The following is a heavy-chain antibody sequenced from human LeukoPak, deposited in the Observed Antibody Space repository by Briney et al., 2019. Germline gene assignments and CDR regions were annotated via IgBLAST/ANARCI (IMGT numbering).Heavy chain of an antibody. CDR1: GGSISGYY. Sequence: SETLSLTCTVSGGSISGYYWSWIRQPPGKGLEWIGYIYYSGSTNYNPSLKSRVTISVDTSKNQFSLKLHSVTAADTAVYYCAXLXYGSGSQGALDYGSDYWGQGTLVTVSS. V-gene: IGHV4-59*01. CDR2: IYYSGST. J-gene: IGHJ4*02. D-gene: IGHD3-10*01. CDR3: AXLXYGSGSQGALDYGSDY.